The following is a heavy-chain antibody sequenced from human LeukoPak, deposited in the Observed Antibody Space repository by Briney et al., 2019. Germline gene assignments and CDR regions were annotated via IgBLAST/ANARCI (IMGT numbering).Heavy chain of an antibody. Sequence: PSETLSLTCTVSGGSIRSSSYYWGWIRQPPGKGLEWIGSIYYTGSTYYNPSLKSRVTMSVDTSKNQFSLKLSSVTAADTAVYYCAGYCSSTSCYSDAFDIWGQGTMVTVSS. CDR3: AGYCSSTSCYSDAFDI. CDR1: GGSIRSSSYY. D-gene: IGHD2-2*01. V-gene: IGHV4-39*07. J-gene: IGHJ3*02. CDR2: IYYTGST.